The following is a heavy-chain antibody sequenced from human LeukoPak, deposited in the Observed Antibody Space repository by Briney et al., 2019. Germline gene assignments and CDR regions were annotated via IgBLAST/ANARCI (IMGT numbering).Heavy chain of an antibody. CDR1: GFTFSSYA. V-gene: IGHV4-30-2*01. CDR2: IYHSGST. J-gene: IGHJ4*02. CDR3: ARARWGSGDYDY. Sequence: LRLSCAASGFTFSSYAMSWVREAPGKGREWIGYIYHSGSTYYNPSLKSRVTISVDRSKNQFSLKLSSVTAADTAVYYCARARWGSGDYDYWGQGTLVTVSS. D-gene: IGHD3-10*01.